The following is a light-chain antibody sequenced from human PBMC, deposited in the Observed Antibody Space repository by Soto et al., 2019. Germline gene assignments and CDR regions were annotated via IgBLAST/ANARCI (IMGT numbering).Light chain of an antibody. Sequence: DVVMTQSPLSLPVNLGEPAAISCRSTQSLVHSDGDTYLSWFHQRPGQSPRRLIFRVSKRDLGVPHKFIGSGSGTDFTLEITSVEAEDVGVYYCMQGTHWPPYTFVQGTRLEIK. CDR1: QSLVHSDGDTY. CDR3: MQGTHWPPYT. V-gene: IGKV2-30*02. CDR2: RVS. J-gene: IGKJ2*01.